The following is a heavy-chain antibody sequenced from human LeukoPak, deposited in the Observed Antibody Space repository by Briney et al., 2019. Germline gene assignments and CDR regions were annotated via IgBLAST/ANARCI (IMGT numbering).Heavy chain of an antibody. D-gene: IGHD1-7*01. CDR1: GYTFTGYY. CDR3: ARGRYNWNSLFDY. Sequence: ASVKVSCKASGYTFTGYYMHWVRQAPGKGLEWMGCINPNSGGTNYAQKFQGRVTMTRDTSISTAYMELSRLRSDDTAVYYCARGRYNWNSLFDYWGQGTLVTVCS. V-gene: IGHV1-2*02. J-gene: IGHJ4*02. CDR2: INPNSGGT.